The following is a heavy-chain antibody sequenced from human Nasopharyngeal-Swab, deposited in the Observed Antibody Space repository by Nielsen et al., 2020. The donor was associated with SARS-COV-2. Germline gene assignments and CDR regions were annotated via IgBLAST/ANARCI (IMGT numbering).Heavy chain of an antibody. CDR3: AREGGDGAVSS. V-gene: IGHV3-7*03. CDR1: GFTFSSYW. J-gene: IGHJ5*02. Sequence: SLKISCAATGFTFSSYWMSWLRQAPGRRLEWLAHTKEDGIVTYYVDSVRGRFNVSSDNANTALFLQMNSLRAEDTAVYFCAREGGDGAVSSWGQGTLVTVSS. CDR2: TKEDGIVT. D-gene: IGHD5-24*01.